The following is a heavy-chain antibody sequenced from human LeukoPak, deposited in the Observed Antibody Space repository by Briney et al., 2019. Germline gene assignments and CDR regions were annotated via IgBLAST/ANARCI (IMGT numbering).Heavy chain of an antibody. D-gene: IGHD4-17*01. CDR2: ISAYNGNT. Sequence: ASVKVSCKASGYTFTSYGISWVRQAPGQGLEWMGWISAYNGNTNYAQKLQGRVTMTTDTSTSTAYMELRSLRSDDTAVYYCARMGRWTYYYYYYGMDVWGQGTTVTVSS. CDR3: ARMGRWTYYYYYYGMDV. V-gene: IGHV1-18*01. J-gene: IGHJ6*02. CDR1: GYTFTSYG.